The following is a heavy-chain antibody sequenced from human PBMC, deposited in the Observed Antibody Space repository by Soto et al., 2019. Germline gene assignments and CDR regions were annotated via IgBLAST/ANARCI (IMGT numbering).Heavy chain of an antibody. J-gene: IGHJ2*01. CDR2: ISGRGHMT. CDR3: AKDLGFSGYDFDWYFDL. V-gene: IGHV3-23*01. Sequence: EMQLLESGGRLVPPGGSHRLSCAASGFNFRSYAMNWVRQVPGKGLDWVSGISGRGHMTFYADSVKGRFTISRDNSKTTVFLQMNSLRPEDTAIYYCAKDLGFSGYDFDWYFDLWGRGTLVTVSS. D-gene: IGHD3-22*01. CDR1: GFNFRSYA.